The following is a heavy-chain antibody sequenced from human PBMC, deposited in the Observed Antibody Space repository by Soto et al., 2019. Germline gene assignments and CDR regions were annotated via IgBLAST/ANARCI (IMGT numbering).Heavy chain of an antibody. CDR2: IIPLLGIA. Sequence: QVQLVQSGAEVRKPGSSGKVSCKTSGGTFSNDIITWVRQAPGQGLEWMGRIIPLLGIANYAQKFQGRVTITADKSTSTAYMELNSLRSEDTAVYYCARDSPIGSTFSGYDAIDYWGQGTLVTVSS. CDR3: ARDSPIGSTFSGYDAIDY. CDR1: GGTFSNDI. V-gene: IGHV1-69*08. D-gene: IGHD5-12*01. J-gene: IGHJ4*02.